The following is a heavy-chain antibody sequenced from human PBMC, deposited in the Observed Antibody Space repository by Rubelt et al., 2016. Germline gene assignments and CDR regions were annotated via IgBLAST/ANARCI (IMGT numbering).Heavy chain of an antibody. J-gene: IGHJ4*02. CDR3: AGGITIFGVASGYFDY. CDR1: GGSISSYY. Sequence: QVQLQESGPGLVKPSETLSLTCTVSGGSISSYYWSWIRQPPGKGLEWIGYIYYRGSTNYNPYLKSRVTISLDTSKNEFSLRLSSVTAADTAVYYCAGGITIFGVASGYFDYWGQGTLVTVSS. CDR2: IYYRGST. D-gene: IGHD3-3*01. V-gene: IGHV4-59*01.